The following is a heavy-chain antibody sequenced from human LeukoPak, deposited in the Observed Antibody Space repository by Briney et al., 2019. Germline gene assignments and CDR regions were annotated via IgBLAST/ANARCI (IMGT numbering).Heavy chain of an antibody. V-gene: IGHV1-18*01. Sequence: ASVKVSCKGSGYTFTSYGISWVRQAPGQGLEWMGWISAYNGNTNYAQKLQGRVTMTTDTSTSTAYMELRSLRSDDTAVYYCARLYDILTADPLAYFDYWGQGTLVTVSS. J-gene: IGHJ4*02. CDR1: GYTFTSYG. CDR3: ARLYDILTADPLAYFDY. D-gene: IGHD3-9*01. CDR2: ISAYNGNT.